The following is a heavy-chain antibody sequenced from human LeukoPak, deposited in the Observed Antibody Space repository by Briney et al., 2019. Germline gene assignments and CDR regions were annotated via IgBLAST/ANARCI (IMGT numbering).Heavy chain of an antibody. CDR2: SYSGGSR. Sequence: PGGSLRLSCAASGFTVSTDHMSWVRQAPRKGLEWVAVSYSGGSRSYAESVKGRFTISRDNSQNTLYLQMNSLRAEDTAVYYCARVWELSFDYWGQGTLVTVSS. V-gene: IGHV3-53*01. CDR1: GFTVSTDH. CDR3: ARVWELSFDY. J-gene: IGHJ4*02. D-gene: IGHD1-26*01.